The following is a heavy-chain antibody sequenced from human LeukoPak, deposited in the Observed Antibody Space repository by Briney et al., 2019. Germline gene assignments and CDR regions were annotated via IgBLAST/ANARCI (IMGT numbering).Heavy chain of an antibody. V-gene: IGHV4-30-2*02. CDR2: IYHSGST. Sequence: PSETLSLTCTVSGGSISSGGYYWSWIRQPPGKGLEWIGYIYHSGSTYYNPSLKSRVTISVDRSKNQFSLKLSSVTAADTVIYYCARRVASRPVYCFDYWGQGKLVTVSS. CDR3: ARRVASRPVYCFDY. J-gene: IGHJ4*02. D-gene: IGHD2-15*01. CDR1: GGSISSGGYY.